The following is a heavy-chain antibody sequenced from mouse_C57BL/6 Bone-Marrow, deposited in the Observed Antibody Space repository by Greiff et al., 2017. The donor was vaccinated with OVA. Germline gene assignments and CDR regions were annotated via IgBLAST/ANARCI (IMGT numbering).Heavy chain of an antibody. D-gene: IGHD1-1*01. CDR3: ARRGGSSYWWYCDV. CDR2: INPNNGGT. Sequence: EVKLMESGPELVKPGASVKMSCKASGYTFTDYNMHWVKQSHGKSLEWIGYINPNNGGTSYNQKFKGKATLTVNKSSSTAYMELRSLTSEDSAVYYCARRGGSSYWWYCDVWGTGTTVTVSS. J-gene: IGHJ1*03. CDR1: GYTFTDYN. V-gene: IGHV1-22*01.